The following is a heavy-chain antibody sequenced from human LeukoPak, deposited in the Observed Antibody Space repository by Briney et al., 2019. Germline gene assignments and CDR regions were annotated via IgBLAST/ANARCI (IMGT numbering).Heavy chain of an antibody. J-gene: IGHJ4*02. D-gene: IGHD2-21*02. V-gene: IGHV1-18*04. CDR3: ASSGGEVVTAIRGSYYFDY. CDR2: ISAYNGNT. Sequence: ASVKVSCKASGYTFTGYYMHWVRQAPGQGLEWMGWISAYNGNTDYAQKLQGRVTMTTDTSTSTAYMELRSLRSDDTAVYYCASSGGEVVTAIRGSYYFDYWGQGTLVTVSS. CDR1: GYTFTGYY.